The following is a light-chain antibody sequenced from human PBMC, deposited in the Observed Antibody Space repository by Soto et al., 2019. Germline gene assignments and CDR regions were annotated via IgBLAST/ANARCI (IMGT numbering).Light chain of an antibody. J-gene: IGKJ4*01. V-gene: IGKV3-11*01. Sequence: DIVLTQSPATLSLSPGERATLSCRASQSVSSYLAWYQQRPGQAPRLLIYDASNRAPCIPARFSGSGSGTDFTLTISSLEPEDFAVYYCQQRKSRLTFGGGTKVEIK. CDR3: QQRKSRLT. CDR2: DAS. CDR1: QSVSSY.